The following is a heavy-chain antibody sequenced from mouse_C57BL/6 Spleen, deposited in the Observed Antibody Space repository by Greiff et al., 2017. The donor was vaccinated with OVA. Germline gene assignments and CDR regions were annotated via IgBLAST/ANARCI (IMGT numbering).Heavy chain of an antibody. CDR3: ARTLYWYFDV. CDR1: GYTFTSYW. J-gene: IGHJ1*03. V-gene: IGHV1-55*01. CDR2: IYPGSGST. Sequence: VKLVESGAELVKPGASVKMSCKASGYTFTSYWITWVKQRPGQGLEWIGDIYPGSGSTNYNEKFKSKATLTVDTSSSTAYMQLSSLTSEDSAVYYCARTLYWYFDVWGTGTTVTVSS.